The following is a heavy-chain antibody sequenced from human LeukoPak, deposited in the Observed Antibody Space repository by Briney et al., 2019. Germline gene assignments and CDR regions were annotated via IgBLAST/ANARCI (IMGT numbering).Heavy chain of an antibody. Sequence: GASVKVSCKASGYTFTGYYMHWVRQAPGQGLEWMGWINPNSGGTNYAQKFQGRVTMTRDTSISTAYMELSRLRPDDTAVYYCARRPRGGAVWFDPWGQGTLVTVSS. D-gene: IGHD3-10*01. CDR3: ARRPRGGAVWFDP. J-gene: IGHJ5*02. V-gene: IGHV1-2*02. CDR1: GYTFTGYY. CDR2: INPNSGGT.